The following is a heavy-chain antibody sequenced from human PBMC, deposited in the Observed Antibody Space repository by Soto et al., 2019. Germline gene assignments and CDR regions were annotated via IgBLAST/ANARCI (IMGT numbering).Heavy chain of an antibody. CDR1: GFTFSSYW. Sequence: GGSLRLSCAASGFTFSSYWMHWVRQAPGKGLVWVSRINSDGSSTSYADSVKGRFTISRDNAKNTLYLQMDSLRAEDTAVYYCARDPGSGSLDVWGQGTTVTVSS. J-gene: IGHJ6*02. D-gene: IGHD3-10*01. CDR3: ARDPGSGSLDV. V-gene: IGHV3-74*01. CDR2: INSDGSST.